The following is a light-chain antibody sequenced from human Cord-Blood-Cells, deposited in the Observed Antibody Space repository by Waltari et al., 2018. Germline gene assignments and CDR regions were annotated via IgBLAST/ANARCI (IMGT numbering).Light chain of an antibody. J-gene: IGLJ3*02. Sequence: SYVLTQPPSVSVAPGKTARITCGGNNIGSKSVHWYQQKPGQAPVLVVYDDSDRPSGIPGRCSGSNSGNTATLTISRVEAGEEADYYCQVWDSSSDHWVFGGGTKLTVL. CDR3: QVWDSSSDHWV. CDR2: DDS. CDR1: NIGSKS. V-gene: IGLV3-21*03.